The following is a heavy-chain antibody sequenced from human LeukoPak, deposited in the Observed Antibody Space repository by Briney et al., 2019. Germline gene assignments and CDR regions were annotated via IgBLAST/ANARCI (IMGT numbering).Heavy chain of an antibody. J-gene: IGHJ4*02. D-gene: IGHD4-11*01. CDR1: GGTFSSYA. V-gene: IGHV1-69*04. CDR3: ATTITPGHSDY. CDR2: IIPILGIT. Sequence: ASVKVSCKASGGTFSSYAISWVRQAPGQGLEWMGRIIPILGITNYAQNFQGRVTMTADKSTSTAYMELSSLRSEDTAVYYCATTITPGHSDYWGQGTLVTVSS.